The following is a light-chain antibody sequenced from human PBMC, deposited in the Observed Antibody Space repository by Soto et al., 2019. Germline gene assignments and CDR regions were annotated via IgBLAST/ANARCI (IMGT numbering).Light chain of an antibody. CDR1: QTIGSW. CDR2: DAS. V-gene: IGKV1-5*01. J-gene: IGKJ4*01. Sequence: DIQMTQSPSTLSASIGDRVTITCRASQTIGSWLAWYQQKPGTDPKLLIYDASTLETGVPSRFSGSGSGTEFTLTISSLQPDDFATYYCQQYDNYPLTFGGGTKVEIK. CDR3: QQYDNYPLT.